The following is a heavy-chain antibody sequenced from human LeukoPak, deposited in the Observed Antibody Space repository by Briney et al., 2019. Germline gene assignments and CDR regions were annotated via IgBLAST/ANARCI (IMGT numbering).Heavy chain of an antibody. Sequence: GGSLRLSCVASGFTFSSSWMSLVRQGPGKGPEWGANMNQDGSRKYYVDSVKGRFTISRDNAKNSLFLQMNGLRDEDTAVYYCTRDSQGSGTFSTDQWGQETLVTVSS. CDR3: TRDSQGSGTFSTDQ. V-gene: IGHV3-7*01. CDR2: MNQDGSRK. CDR1: GFTFSSSW. J-gene: IGHJ4*02. D-gene: IGHD3-10*01.